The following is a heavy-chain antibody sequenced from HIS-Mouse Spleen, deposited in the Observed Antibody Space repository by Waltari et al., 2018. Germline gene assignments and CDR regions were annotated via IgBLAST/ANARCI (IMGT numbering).Heavy chain of an antibody. CDR3: AKKRAVAGDWFDP. Sequence: EVQLLESGGGLVQPGGSLRLSCAASGFTFSSYAMSWVRQAPGKGLGGGSASRGSGGSTYYADSVKGRFTISRDNSKNTLYLQMNSLRAEDTAVYYCAKKRAVAGDWFDPWGQGTLVTVSS. CDR1: GFTFSSYA. J-gene: IGHJ5*02. D-gene: IGHD6-19*01. V-gene: IGHV3-23*01. CDR2: SRGSGGST.